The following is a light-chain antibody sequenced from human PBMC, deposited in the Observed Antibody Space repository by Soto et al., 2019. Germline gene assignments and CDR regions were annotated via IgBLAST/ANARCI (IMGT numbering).Light chain of an antibody. CDR2: EAA. V-gene: IGKV1-5*03. Sequence: GDRVTITCRASQYIHNYLAWYQQKPGEAPKLLIYEAANLESGVPSRFSGSGTGTEFTLPISSLQPDDFATYYCQQSNNYPWTFGQGTRWKS. CDR3: QQSNNYPWT. CDR1: QYIHNY. J-gene: IGKJ1*01.